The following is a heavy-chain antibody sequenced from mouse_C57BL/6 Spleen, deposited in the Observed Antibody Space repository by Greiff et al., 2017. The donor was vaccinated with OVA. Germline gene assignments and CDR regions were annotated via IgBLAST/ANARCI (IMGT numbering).Heavy chain of an antibody. CDR2: IDPSDSET. V-gene: IGHV1-52*01. J-gene: IGHJ3*01. CDR1: GYTFTSYW. CDR3: ASHPSTVVKGLLAY. D-gene: IGHD2-2*01. Sequence: VQLQQPGAELVRPGSSVKLSCKASGYTFTSYWMHWLKQRPIHGLEWIGNIDPSDSETHYNQKFQDKATLTVDKSSSTAYMQLSSLTSKDSAVDYCASHPSTVVKGLLAYWGQGALVSVSA.